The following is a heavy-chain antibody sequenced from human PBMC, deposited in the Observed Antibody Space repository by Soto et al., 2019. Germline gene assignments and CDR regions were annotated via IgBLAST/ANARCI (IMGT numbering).Heavy chain of an antibody. Sequence: GGSLRLSCAASGFTFSSYGMHWVRQAPGKGLEWVAVIWYDGSNKYYADSVKGRFTISRDNSKNTLYLQMNSLRAEDTAVYYCARDRVITFGGVIVYYYYYMDVWGKGTTVTVSS. D-gene: IGHD3-16*02. CDR1: GFTFSSYG. J-gene: IGHJ6*03. CDR2: IWYDGSNK. CDR3: ARDRVITFGGVIVYYYYYMDV. V-gene: IGHV3-33*01.